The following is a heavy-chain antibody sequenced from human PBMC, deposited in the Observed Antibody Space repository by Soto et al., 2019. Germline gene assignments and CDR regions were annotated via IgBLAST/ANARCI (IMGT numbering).Heavy chain of an antibody. D-gene: IGHD6-6*01. CDR3: ARVGSSMAFDY. CDR2: IKQDGSEK. CDR1: GFTFSSYW. Sequence: GGSLRLSCAASGFTFSSYWMSWVRQAQGKGLEWVANIKQDGSEKYYVDSVKGRFTISRDNAKNSLYLQMNSLRAEDTAVYYCARVGSSMAFDYWGQGTLVTVSS. J-gene: IGHJ4*02. V-gene: IGHV3-7*03.